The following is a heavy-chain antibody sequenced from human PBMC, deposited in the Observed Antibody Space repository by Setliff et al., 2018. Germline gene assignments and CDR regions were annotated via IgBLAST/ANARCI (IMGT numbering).Heavy chain of an antibody. CDR1: GFTFSSYA. CDR3: AKDGYCSGGSCSLAIYGMNV. V-gene: IGHV3-30*18. J-gene: IGHJ6*02. CDR2: ISYDGSDR. D-gene: IGHD2-15*01. Sequence: GGSLRLSCAASGFTFSSYAMHWVRQAPGKGLEGVARISYDGSDRYYGDSMRGRFTISRDNSRNTLYLEMNSLRADDTAVYYCAKDGYCSGGSCSLAIYGMNVWGQGTTVTVSS.